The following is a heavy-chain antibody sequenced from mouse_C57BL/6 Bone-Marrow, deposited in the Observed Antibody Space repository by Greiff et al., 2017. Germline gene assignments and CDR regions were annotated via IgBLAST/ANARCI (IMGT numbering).Heavy chain of an antibody. J-gene: IGHJ3*01. V-gene: IGHV1-81*01. D-gene: IGHD3-3*01. Sequence: VQLQQSGAELARPGASVKLSCKASGYTFTSYGISWVKQRTGQGLEWIGEIYPRSGNTYYNEKFKGKATLTADKSSSTAYMELRSLTSEDSEVYFCLSGTGAYWGQGTLVTVSA. CDR3: LSGTGAY. CDR2: IYPRSGNT. CDR1: GYTFTSYG.